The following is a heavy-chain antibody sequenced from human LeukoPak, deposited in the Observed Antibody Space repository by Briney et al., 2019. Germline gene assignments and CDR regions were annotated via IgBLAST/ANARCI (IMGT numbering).Heavy chain of an antibody. D-gene: IGHD3-10*01. CDR2: ISSSSSYI. Sequence: PGGSLRLSCAASGSTFSSYSMNWVRQAPGKGLEWVSSISSSSSYIYYADSVKGRFTISRDNAKNSLYLQMNSLRAEDTAVYYCARPMVRGVNWFDPWGQGTLVTVSS. CDR1: GSTFSSYS. J-gene: IGHJ5*02. CDR3: ARPMVRGVNWFDP. V-gene: IGHV3-21*01.